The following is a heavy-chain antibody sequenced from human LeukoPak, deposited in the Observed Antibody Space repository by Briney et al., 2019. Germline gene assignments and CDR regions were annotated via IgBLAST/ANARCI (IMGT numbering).Heavy chain of an antibody. CDR2: IYYSGST. V-gene: IGHV4-61*01. CDR1: GGSVSSGSYY. D-gene: IGHD6-13*01. Sequence: SETLSLTCTVSGGSVSSGSYYWSWIRQPPGQGLEWIGYIYYSGSTNYNPSLKSRVTISVDTSKNQFSLKLSSVTAADTAVYYCARGVYDGFDYWGQGTLVTVSS. CDR3: ARGVYDGFDY. J-gene: IGHJ4*02.